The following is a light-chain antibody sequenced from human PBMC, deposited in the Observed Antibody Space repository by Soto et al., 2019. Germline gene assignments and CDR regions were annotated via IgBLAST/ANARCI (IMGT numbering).Light chain of an antibody. CDR2: GNS. CDR3: QSYDSSLSALYV. J-gene: IGLJ1*01. Sequence: QSVLTQPPSVSGAQGQRGTISCTGSSSNIGAGYDVHWYQQLPGTAPKLLIYGNSNRPSGVPDRFSGSKSGTSASLAITGLQAEDEADYYCQSYDSSLSALYVFGTGTKVTVL. CDR1: SSNIGAGYD. V-gene: IGLV1-40*01.